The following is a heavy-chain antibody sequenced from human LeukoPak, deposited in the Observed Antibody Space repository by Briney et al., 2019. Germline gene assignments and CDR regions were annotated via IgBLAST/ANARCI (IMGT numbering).Heavy chain of an antibody. CDR2: IWHSGST. Sequence: SGTLSLTCTITGDFISDRNWWSWLRQPPGKALEWIGEIWHSGSTNYNPSHKSRVTISIDKSKNEVSLTLKSVTAADTAMYYCARINICDFDAFDIWGRGTLVTVSS. D-gene: IGHD2-21*02. J-gene: IGHJ3*02. CDR3: ARINICDFDAFDI. CDR1: GDFISDRNW. V-gene: IGHV4-4*02.